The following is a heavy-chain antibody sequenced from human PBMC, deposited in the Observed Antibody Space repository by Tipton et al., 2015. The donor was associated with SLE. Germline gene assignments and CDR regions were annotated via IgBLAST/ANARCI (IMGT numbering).Heavy chain of an antibody. CDR1: GSSISSNY. D-gene: IGHD1-26*01. CDR2: IYYSGYT. J-gene: IGHJ5*02. V-gene: IGHV4-59*13. CDR3: AKRGGSYHSSWFDP. Sequence: TLSLTCSVSGSSISSNYWSWIRQSPGKGLEWIGYIYYSGYTNYNPSLKSRVTISVDTSKNQFSLKLTSVTAADTAVYFCAKRGGSYHSSWFDPWGRGTQVTVSS.